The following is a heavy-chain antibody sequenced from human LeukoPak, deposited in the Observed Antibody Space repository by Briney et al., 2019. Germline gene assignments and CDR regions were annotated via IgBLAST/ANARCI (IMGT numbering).Heavy chain of an antibody. Sequence: SETLSLTCTVSGGSISNYYWSWIRQPPGRGLEWIGYIYYSWSTNYNPSLKSRVTISVDTSKNQFSLKLSSVTAADTAVYYCARSLRGYSGYDVADYWGQGTLVTVSS. CDR2: IYYSWST. J-gene: IGHJ4*02. CDR1: GGSISNYY. D-gene: IGHD5-12*01. V-gene: IGHV4-59*01. CDR3: ARSLRGYSGYDVADY.